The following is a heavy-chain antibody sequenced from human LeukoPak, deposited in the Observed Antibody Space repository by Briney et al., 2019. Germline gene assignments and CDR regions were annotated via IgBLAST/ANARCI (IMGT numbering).Heavy chain of an antibody. J-gene: IGHJ4*02. D-gene: IGHD4-11*01. CDR2: INPNSGGT. Sequence: ASVKASCKASGYTFTGYYMHWVRQAPGQGLEWMGWINPNSGGTNYAQKFQGRVTMTRDTSISTAYMELSRLRSDDTAVYYCARENDYRFPTAYWGQGTLVTVSS. CDR1: GYTFTGYY. CDR3: ARENDYRFPTAY. V-gene: IGHV1-2*02.